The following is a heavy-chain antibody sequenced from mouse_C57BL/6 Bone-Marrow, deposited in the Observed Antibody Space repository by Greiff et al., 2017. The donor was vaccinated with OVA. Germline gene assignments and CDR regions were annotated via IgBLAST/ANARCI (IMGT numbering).Heavy chain of an antibody. J-gene: IGHJ2*01. Sequence: QVQLQQPGAELVRPGTSVKLSCKASGYTFTSYWMHWVKQRPGQGLEWIGVIDPSDSYTNYNQKFKGKATLTVDTSSSTAYMQLSSLTSEDSAVYYCAPLTTVLAFDYWGQGTTLTVSS. V-gene: IGHV1-59*01. CDR1: GYTFTSYW. CDR2: IDPSDSYT. CDR3: APLTTVLAFDY. D-gene: IGHD1-1*01.